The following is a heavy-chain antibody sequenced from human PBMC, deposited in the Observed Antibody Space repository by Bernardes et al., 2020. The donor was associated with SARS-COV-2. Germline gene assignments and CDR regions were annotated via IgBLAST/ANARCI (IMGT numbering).Heavy chain of an antibody. Sequence: GGSLRLSCAASGFTFSSYAMSWVRQAPGKGLEWVSAISGSGGSTYYADSVKGRFTISRDNSKNTLYLQMNSLRAEDTAVYYCAKDPTHYGSGTPADYWGQGTLVTVSS. CDR3: AKDPTHYGSGTPADY. V-gene: IGHV3-23*01. J-gene: IGHJ4*02. CDR1: GFTFSSYA. D-gene: IGHD3-10*01. CDR2: ISGSGGST.